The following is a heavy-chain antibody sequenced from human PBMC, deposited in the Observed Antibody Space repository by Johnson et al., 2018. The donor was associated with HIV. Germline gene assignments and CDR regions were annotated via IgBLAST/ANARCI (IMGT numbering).Heavy chain of an antibody. CDR1: GFTFSSYA. CDR2: ISYDGSNK. V-gene: IGHV3-30-3*01. CDR3: ARDLNDYGGAFDI. D-gene: IGHD3-16*01. J-gene: IGHJ3*02. Sequence: QVQLVESGGGVVQPGRSLRLSCAASGFTFSSYAMHWVRQAPGKGLEWVAVISYDGSNKYYADSVKGRFTISRDNSKNTLYLQMNSLRAEDTAVYYCARDLNDYGGAFDIWGQGTMVTVSS.